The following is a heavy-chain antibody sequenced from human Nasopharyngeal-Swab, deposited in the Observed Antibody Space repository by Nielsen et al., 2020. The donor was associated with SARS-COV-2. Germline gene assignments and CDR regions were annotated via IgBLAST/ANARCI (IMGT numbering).Heavy chain of an antibody. J-gene: IGHJ6*02. V-gene: IGHV1-69*04. D-gene: IGHD3-22*01. Sequence: SVKVSCKASGGTFSSYAISWVRQAPGQGLEWMGRIIPIFGIANYAQKLQGRVTITADKYTGTAYMELSSLRSEDTAVYYCASQGGGDYYDSRRYYNYVMDVWGQGTTVTVSS. CDR2: IIPIFGIA. CDR1: GGTFSSYA. CDR3: ASQGGGDYYDSRRYYNYVMDV.